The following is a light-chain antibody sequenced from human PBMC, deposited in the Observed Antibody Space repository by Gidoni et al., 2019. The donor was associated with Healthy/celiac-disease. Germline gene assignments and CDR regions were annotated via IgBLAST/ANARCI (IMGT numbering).Light chain of an antibody. J-gene: IGKJ4*01. CDR1: QSVLYSSNTKNY. CDR2: WAS. CDR3: QQYYSTPLT. V-gene: IGKV4-1*01. Sequence: DIVMTQSPDSLAESLGERATITCKSRQSVLYSSNTKNYLAWYQQKPGQPPKLLIYWASTRESGVPDRFSVSGSGTDFTLTISSLQAEDVAVDYCQQYYSTPLTFXGXTKVEIK.